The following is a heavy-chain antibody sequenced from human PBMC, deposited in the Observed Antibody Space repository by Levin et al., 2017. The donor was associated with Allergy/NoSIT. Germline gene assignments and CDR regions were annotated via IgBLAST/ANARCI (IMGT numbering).Heavy chain of an antibody. V-gene: IGHV3-66*01. J-gene: IGHJ4*02. CDR1: GFTVSSNY. CDR2: LYSAGST. CDR3: ATSTALLTFDY. D-gene: IGHD5-18*01. Sequence: ETLSLTCAASGFTVSSNYMSWVRQAPGKGLEWVSVLYSAGSTYYTDSVEGRFTISRDNSKNTLYLQMDSLRAEDTAVYYCATSTALLTFDYWGQGTLVTVSS.